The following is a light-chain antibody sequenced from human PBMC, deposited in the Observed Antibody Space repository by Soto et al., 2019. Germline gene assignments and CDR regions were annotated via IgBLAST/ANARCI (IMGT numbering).Light chain of an antibody. J-gene: IGLJ1*01. Sequence: LTQPRSVSGSPGQSVTISCTGTSSDVGGYNYVSWYQQHPGKAPKLMIYDVSERPSGVPDRFSGSKSGNTASLTISGLQAEDEADYYCCSYAGSFYVFGTGTNVTVL. CDR3: CSYAGSFYV. V-gene: IGLV2-11*01. CDR2: DVS. CDR1: SSDVGGYNY.